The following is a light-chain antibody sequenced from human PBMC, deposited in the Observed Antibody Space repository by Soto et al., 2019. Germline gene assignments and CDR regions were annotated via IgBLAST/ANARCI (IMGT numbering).Light chain of an antibody. CDR3: QQYGSSGT. CDR1: HSVDSN. Sequence: KQSPATLSVSPGEGATLSCRASHSVDSNLAWYQQKPGQAPRLLIYDASNRATGIPDRFSGSGSGTDFTLTISRLEPEDFAVYYCQQYGSSGTFGQGTKV. J-gene: IGKJ1*01. V-gene: IGKV3-20*01. CDR2: DAS.